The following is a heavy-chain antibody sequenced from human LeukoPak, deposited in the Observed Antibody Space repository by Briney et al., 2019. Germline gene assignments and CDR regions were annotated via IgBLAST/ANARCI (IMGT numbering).Heavy chain of an antibody. CDR1: GYTFTSYD. D-gene: IGHD3-9*01. J-gene: IGHJ5*02. CDR2: MNPNSGNT. CDR3: ARGDYDILTGYYNWFDP. Sequence: ASVKVSCKASGYTFTSYDINWVRQATGQGLEWMGWMNPNSGNTGYAQKFQGRVTITRDTSASTAYMELSSLRSEDMAVYYCARGDYDILTGYYNWFDPWGQGTLVTVSS. V-gene: IGHV1-8*03.